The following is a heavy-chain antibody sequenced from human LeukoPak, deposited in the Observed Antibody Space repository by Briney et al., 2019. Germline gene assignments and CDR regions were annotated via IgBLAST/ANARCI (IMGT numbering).Heavy chain of an antibody. Sequence: SETLSLTCTVSGGSISSYYWSWIRQPPGKGLEWIGYIYYSGSTNYNPSLKSRVTISVDTSKNQFSLKLSSVTAADTAVYYCARLSTADEAIDYWGQGTLVTVSS. CDR3: ARLSTADEAIDY. CDR2: IYYSGST. V-gene: IGHV4-59*08. CDR1: GGSISSYY. D-gene: IGHD7-27*01. J-gene: IGHJ4*02.